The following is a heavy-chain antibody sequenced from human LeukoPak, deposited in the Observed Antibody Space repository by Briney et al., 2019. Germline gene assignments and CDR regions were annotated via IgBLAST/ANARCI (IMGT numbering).Heavy chain of an antibody. CDR1: GYTFTSYY. J-gene: IGHJ5*02. CDR3: ARSQGGNTLWFDP. V-gene: IGHV1-46*01. D-gene: IGHD4-23*01. Sequence: ASVKVSFKASGYTFTSYYMHWVRRAPGQGLEWMGIINTSGGSTTYAQKFQGRVSMTRDTSTSTVYLEVSSLRSEDTAVYYCARSQGGNTLWFDPWGQGTLVTVSS. CDR2: INTSGGST.